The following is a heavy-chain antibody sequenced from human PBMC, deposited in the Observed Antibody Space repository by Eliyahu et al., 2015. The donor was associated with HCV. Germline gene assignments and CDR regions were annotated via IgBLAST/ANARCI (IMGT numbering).Heavy chain of an antibody. D-gene: IGHD6-13*01. CDR2: IYYSGSX. Sequence: QVQLQESGPGLVKPSETLXLTCXXSXGSISSDYWSWIXQPPGKGLEWIGYIYYSGSXNYNPSLKSRVTISVDTSKNQFSLKLSSVTAADTAVYYCARGLHRNSWTPTHWGQGTLVTVSS. CDR1: XGSISSDY. J-gene: IGHJ4*02. CDR3: ARGLHRNSWTPTH. V-gene: IGHV4-59*01.